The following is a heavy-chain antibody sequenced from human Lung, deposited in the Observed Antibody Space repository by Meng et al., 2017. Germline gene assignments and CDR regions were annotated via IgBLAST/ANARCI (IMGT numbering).Heavy chain of an antibody. CDR2: SIPIFGTA. D-gene: IGHD6-13*01. CDR1: GCTFSSYA. J-gene: IGHJ3*02. CDR3: ASRTGYSSFLTDNAFDI. V-gene: IGHV1-69*06. Sequence: SSVNVSCKASGCTFSSYAISWVRQPPGQGLEWVGGSIPIFGTANYAQNFQGRVTITADKSTSTAYMELSSLRSEDTAVYYCASRTGYSSFLTDNAFDIWGQGTMVTVSS.